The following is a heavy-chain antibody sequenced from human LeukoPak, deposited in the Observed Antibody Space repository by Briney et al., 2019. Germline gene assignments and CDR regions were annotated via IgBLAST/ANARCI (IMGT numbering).Heavy chain of an antibody. V-gene: IGHV3-9*01. CDR3: AKDKYGSRGWYFDL. Sequence: PGGSLRLSCAASGFTFSSYWMHWVRQAPGKGLEWVSGISWNSGSIGYADSVKGRFTISRDNAKNSLYLQMNSLRAEDTALYYCAKDKYGSRGWYFDLWGRGTLVTVSS. D-gene: IGHD2-2*01. CDR2: ISWNSGSI. J-gene: IGHJ2*01. CDR1: GFTFSSYW.